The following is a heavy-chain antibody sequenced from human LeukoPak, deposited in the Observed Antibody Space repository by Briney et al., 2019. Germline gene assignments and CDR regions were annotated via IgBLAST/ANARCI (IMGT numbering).Heavy chain of an antibody. Sequence: GASVTVSCKASGYTFTSYGISWVRQAPGQGLEWMGGIIPIFGTANYAQKFQGRVTITSDESTSTAYMELSSLRSEDTAVYYCARAGELELPYIWGQGTLVTVSS. D-gene: IGHD1-7*01. CDR2: IIPIFGTA. CDR1: GYTFTSYG. CDR3: ARAGELELPYI. J-gene: IGHJ4*02. V-gene: IGHV1-69*13.